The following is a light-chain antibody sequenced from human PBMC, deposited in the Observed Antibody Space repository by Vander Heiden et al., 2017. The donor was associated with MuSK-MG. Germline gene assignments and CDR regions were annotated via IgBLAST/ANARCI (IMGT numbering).Light chain of an antibody. V-gene: IGKV1-39*01. CDR2: AAS. Sequence: IQMTQSPSSLSASVGDRVTITCRASQSISSYLNWYQQKPGEAPKLLIYAASSLQSGVPSRFSGSGSGTDFTLTIISLQPEDFSTYYCQQSYSTPGFTFGHGTKVDIK. J-gene: IGKJ3*01. CDR1: QSISSY. CDR3: QQSYSTPGFT.